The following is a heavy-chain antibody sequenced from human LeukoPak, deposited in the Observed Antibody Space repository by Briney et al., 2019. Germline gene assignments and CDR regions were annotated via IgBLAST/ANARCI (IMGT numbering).Heavy chain of an antibody. D-gene: IGHD3-9*01. J-gene: IGHJ3*02. CDR2: ISDSGGST. CDR3: AKYTYYGVLTSRDAFDI. V-gene: IGHV3-23*01. CDR1: GFSFSSYA. Sequence: GGSLTLSCVASGFSFSSYAMTWVRQAPGKGLEWVSLISDSGGSTYYADSVKGRFTISRDNSKKTLYLQMNSLRAEGPGVYYRAKYTYYGVLTSRDAFDIWGQGTMAIVSS.